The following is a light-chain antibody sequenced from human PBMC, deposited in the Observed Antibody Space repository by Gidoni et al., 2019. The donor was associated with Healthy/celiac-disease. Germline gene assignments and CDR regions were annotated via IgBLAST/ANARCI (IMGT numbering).Light chain of an antibody. CDR1: SRDVGGYNY. Sequence: QSALTQPPPVSGSPGQSITISCPGTSRDVGGYNYVSWYHQHPGKAPKLMIYEVSNRPSGVSKRFSGSKSGNTASLTISGLQAEDEADYYCSSYTSSSTLVFGGGTKLTVL. CDR2: EVS. V-gene: IGLV2-14*01. CDR3: SSYTSSSTLV. J-gene: IGLJ2*01.